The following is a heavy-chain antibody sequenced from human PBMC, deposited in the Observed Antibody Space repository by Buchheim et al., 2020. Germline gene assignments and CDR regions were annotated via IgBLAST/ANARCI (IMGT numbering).Heavy chain of an antibody. V-gene: IGHV3-7*05. CDR1: GFTFSSYW. CDR2: IKQDGSEK. Sequence: EVQLVESGGGLVQPGGSLRLSCAASGFTFSSYWMSWVRQAPGKGLEWVANIKQDGSEKYYVDSVKGRFTISRDNAKNSLYLQMNSLRDQDAAVYYCARGPFKRRSGWFYFDYWGQGTL. CDR3: ARGPFKRRSGWFYFDY. J-gene: IGHJ4*02. D-gene: IGHD6-19*01.